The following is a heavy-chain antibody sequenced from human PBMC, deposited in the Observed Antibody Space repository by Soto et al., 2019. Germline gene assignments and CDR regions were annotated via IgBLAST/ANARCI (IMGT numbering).Heavy chain of an antibody. CDR2: IYYSGST. D-gene: IGHD5-12*01. Sequence: SETLSLTCTVSGGSISSYYWSWIRQPPGKGLEWIGYIYYSGSTNYNPSLKSRVTISVDTSKNQFSLKLSSVTAADAAVYYCARRDGYETLDYWGQGTLVTVSS. V-gene: IGHV4-59*08. CDR1: GGSISSYY. J-gene: IGHJ4*02. CDR3: ARRDGYETLDY.